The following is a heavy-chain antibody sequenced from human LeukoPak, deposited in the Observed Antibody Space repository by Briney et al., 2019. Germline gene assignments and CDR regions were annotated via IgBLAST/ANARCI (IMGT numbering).Heavy chain of an antibody. Sequence: PGGSLRLSCAASGFKFDDYGMSWVRQAPGKGLEWVSGLDWNGGSTNYADSVKGRFTISRDNAKNSLFLQMSSLRAEDTALYFCARGGYSYGYAGVSPHYMAFWGKGTTVTVSS. CDR1: GFKFDDYG. V-gene: IGHV3-20*04. J-gene: IGHJ6*03. CDR2: LDWNGGST. D-gene: IGHD5-18*01. CDR3: ARGGYSYGYAGVSPHYMAF.